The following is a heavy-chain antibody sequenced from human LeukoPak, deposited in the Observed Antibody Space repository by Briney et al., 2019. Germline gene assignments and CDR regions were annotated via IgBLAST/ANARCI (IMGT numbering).Heavy chain of an antibody. V-gene: IGHV3-23*01. CDR3: AKTSRVNSNYDSPFDY. Sequence: GGSLRLSCAASGFTFNSHSMNWVRQAPGKGLEWVSAVRGSGGDTYYADSVKGRFTMSRDNSKNTLYLQMNSLRAEDTARYYCAKTSRVNSNYDSPFDYWGQGTLVIVSS. CDR1: GFTFNSHS. J-gene: IGHJ4*02. D-gene: IGHD5-12*01. CDR2: VRGSGGDT.